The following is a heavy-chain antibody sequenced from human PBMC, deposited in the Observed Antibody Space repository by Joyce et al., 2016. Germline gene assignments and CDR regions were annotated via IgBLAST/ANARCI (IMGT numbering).Heavy chain of an antibody. V-gene: IGHV3-15*01. CDR3: STNTVLGDAFDI. D-gene: IGHD4-17*01. Sequence: VLLVESGGGLVKPGGSLRLSCAASGFTLSNTCMTWVRQAPGKGLEWVGRIKSKTDGGTTDYAAPVKGRFTISRDDSKKTLYLQMHGLKTEDTAVYYCSTNTVLGDAFDIWGQGTMVSVSS. CDR2: IKSKTDGGTT. J-gene: IGHJ3*02. CDR1: GFTLSNTC.